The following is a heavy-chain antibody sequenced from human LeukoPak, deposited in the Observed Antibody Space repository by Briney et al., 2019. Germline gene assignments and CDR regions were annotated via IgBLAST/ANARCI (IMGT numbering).Heavy chain of an antibody. CDR1: GFTFSSYA. CDR2: ISYDGSNK. D-gene: IGHD4-17*01. V-gene: IGHV3-30*04. Sequence: GGSLRLSCAASGFTFSSYAMHWVRQAPGKGLEWVAVISYDGSNKYYADSVKGRFTISRDNSKNTLYLQMNSLRAEDTAVYYCARVLAMTTVTTGGFYFDYWAREPWSPSPQ. J-gene: IGHJ4*02. CDR3: ARVLAMTTVTTGGFYFDY.